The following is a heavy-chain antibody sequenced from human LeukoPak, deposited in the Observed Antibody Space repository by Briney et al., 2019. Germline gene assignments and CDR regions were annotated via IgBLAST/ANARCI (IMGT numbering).Heavy chain of an antibody. V-gene: IGHV3-23*01. CDR3: ARTGSSGFSTMGY. CDR2: IRGSGGST. CDR1: GFTFSSYG. J-gene: IGHJ4*02. Sequence: GGSLRLSCAASGFTFSSYGMSWVRQAPGKGLEWVSVIRGSGGSTNYADSVKGRFTISRDNTKNTLYLQMNSLRAEDAAVYYCARTGSSGFSTMGYWGQGTLVTVSS. D-gene: IGHD3-22*01.